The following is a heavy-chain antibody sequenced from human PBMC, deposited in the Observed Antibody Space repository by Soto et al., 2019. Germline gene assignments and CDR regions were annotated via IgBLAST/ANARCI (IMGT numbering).Heavy chain of an antibody. V-gene: IGHV4-39*01. J-gene: IGHJ6*02. CDR2: IYYSGST. Sequence: QLQLQESGPGLVKPSGTLSLTCTVSGASVTSSTYYWGWIRQPPGKGLEWIGSIYYSGSTYYNPSLRSRVTISVDTSKNQVSLKLTSVTAADTAVYYCANDYGDYKSYYGMDVWGQGTTVTVSS. CDR3: ANDYGDYKSYYGMDV. CDR1: GASVTSSTYY. D-gene: IGHD4-17*01.